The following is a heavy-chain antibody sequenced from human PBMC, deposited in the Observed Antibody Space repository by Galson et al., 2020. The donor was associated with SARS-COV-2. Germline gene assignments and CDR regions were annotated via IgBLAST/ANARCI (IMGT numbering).Heavy chain of an antibody. CDR1: GGSIRSGGNS. D-gene: IGHD3-22*01. J-gene: IGHJ4*02. CDR3: ARVSYGRSGYHYRD. V-gene: IGHV4-30-4*07. CDR2: ISSSGTA. Sequence: SETLSLTCAVSGGSIRSGGNSWGWIRQPPGKGLQWIGYISSSGTAFYSTSLKSRVLISLDAARDQFYLMLNTVTAADTAVYFCARVSYGRSGYHYRDGGRGTLVTVSA.